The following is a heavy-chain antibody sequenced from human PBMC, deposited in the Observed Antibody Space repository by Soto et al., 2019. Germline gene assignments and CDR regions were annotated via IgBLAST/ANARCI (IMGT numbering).Heavy chain of an antibody. CDR1: GGTFSSYT. V-gene: IGHV1-69*02. CDR2: IIPILGIA. Sequence: QVQLVQSGAEVKKPGSSVKVSCKASGGTFSSYTISWVRQAPGQGLEWMGRIIPILGIANYAQKFQGRVTITADKSTSTAYMELSSLRSEDTAVYYCASAFGSPNWNYYYDGVWFDPWGQGTLVTVSS. J-gene: IGHJ5*02. CDR3: ASAFGSPNWNYYYDGVWFDP. D-gene: IGHD1-7*01.